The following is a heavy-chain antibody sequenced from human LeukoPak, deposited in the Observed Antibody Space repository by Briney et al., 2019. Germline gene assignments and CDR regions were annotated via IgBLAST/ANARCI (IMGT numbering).Heavy chain of an antibody. D-gene: IGHD4-17*01. J-gene: IGHJ4*02. CDR3: ARNDYGDYGIDY. CDR1: GFTFSTYS. V-gene: IGHV3-21*01. CDR2: ISRSASSI. Sequence: GGSLRLSCASSGFTFSTYSMSWVRQAPGKGLEWVSYISRSASSIYYADSVKGRFTTSRDNAKNSLYLQMNSLRAEDTPIYFCARNDYGDYGIDYWGQGTLVTVSS.